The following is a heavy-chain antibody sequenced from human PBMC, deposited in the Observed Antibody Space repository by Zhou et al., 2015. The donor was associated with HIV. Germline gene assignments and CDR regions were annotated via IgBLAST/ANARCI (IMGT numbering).Heavy chain of an antibody. Sequence: QVQLVQSGAEVKKPGSSVKVSCKASGGTFSSYTISWVRQAPGQGLEWMGRIIPILGIANYAQKFQGRVTITADKSTSTAYMELSSLRSEDTAVYYCARGPTSTGWYPLDYWGQGTLVTVSS. D-gene: IGHD6-19*01. CDR3: ARGPTSTGWYPLDY. CDR1: GGTFSSYT. J-gene: IGHJ4*02. V-gene: IGHV1-69*02. CDR2: IIPILGIA.